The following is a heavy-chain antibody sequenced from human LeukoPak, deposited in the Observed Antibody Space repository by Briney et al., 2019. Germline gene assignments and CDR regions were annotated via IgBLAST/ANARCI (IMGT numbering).Heavy chain of an antibody. V-gene: IGHV4-34*01. J-gene: IGHJ4*02. CDR1: CESFSGYY. D-gene: IGHD5-18*01. Sequence: SETLSLTCAVYCESFSGYYWSWIRQPPGKGLEWIGEINHSGSTNYNPSLKSRVTISVDTSKNQFSLKLSSVTAADTAVYYCARGEGQLWSYYFDYWGQGTLVTVSS. CDR2: INHSGST. CDR3: ARGEGQLWSYYFDY.